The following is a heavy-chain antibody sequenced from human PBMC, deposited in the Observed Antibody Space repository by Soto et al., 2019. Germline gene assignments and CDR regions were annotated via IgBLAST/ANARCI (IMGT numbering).Heavy chain of an antibody. CDR1: GASITSHY. J-gene: IGHJ6*02. D-gene: IGHD4-17*01. Sequence: QVELQESGPGLVKPSETLSLTCSVSGASITSHYWNWIRQSAGEGLQWIGRVYARGATNYNPSLKSRVTIAGDTCRNQFSLKVTSVTAADTAVYYCSRSSGDDFVYYGMVVWGHGTTVTVSS. CDR2: VYARGAT. CDR3: SRSSGDDFVYYGMVV. V-gene: IGHV4-4*07.